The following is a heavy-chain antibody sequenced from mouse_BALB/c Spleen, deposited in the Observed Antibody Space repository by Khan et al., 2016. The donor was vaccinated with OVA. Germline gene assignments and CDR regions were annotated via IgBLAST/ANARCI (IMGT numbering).Heavy chain of an antibody. D-gene: IGHD2-13*01. CDR2: ISYSGST. Sequence: VQLKQSGPGLVKPSQSLSLTCTVTGYSIISDYAWNWIRQFPGNKLEWMGYISYSGSTSYNPSLKSRISTTRDTSKKQFFLKWNYVSTEGTATDYCARVTNAWFAYWGQGTLVTVSA. V-gene: IGHV3-2*02. CDR3: ARVTNAWFAY. J-gene: IGHJ3*01. CDR1: GYSIISDYA.